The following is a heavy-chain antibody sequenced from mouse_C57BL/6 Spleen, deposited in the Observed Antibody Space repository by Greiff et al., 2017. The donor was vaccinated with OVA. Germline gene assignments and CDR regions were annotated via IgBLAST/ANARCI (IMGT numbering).Heavy chain of an antibody. CDR2: INPNNGGT. CDR3: ARGHSNYGGFAY. V-gene: IGHV1-26*01. D-gene: IGHD2-5*01. J-gene: IGHJ3*01. Sequence: EVQLQQSGPELVKPGASVKISCKASGYTFTDYYMNWVKQSHGKSLEWIGDINPNNGGTSYNQKFKGKATLTVDKSSSTAYMELRSLTSEDSAVDYCARGHSNYGGFAYWGQGTLVTVSA. CDR1: GYTFTDYY.